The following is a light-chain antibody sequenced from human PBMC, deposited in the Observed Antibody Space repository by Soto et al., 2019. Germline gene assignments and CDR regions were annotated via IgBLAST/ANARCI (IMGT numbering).Light chain of an antibody. Sequence: QSVLTQPASVSGSPGQSITISCTGTSSDVGGYNYVSWYRQHPGKAPKLMIYEVSHRPSGVSNRFSGSKSGNTASLTISGLQAEDEADYYCSSYTSSSTLFGGGTKVTVL. CDR1: SSDVGGYNY. V-gene: IGLV2-14*01. CDR3: SSYTSSSTL. J-gene: IGLJ3*02. CDR2: EVS.